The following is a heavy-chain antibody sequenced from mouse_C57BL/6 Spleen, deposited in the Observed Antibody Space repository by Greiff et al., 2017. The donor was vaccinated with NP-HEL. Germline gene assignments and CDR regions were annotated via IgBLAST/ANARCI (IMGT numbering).Heavy chain of an antibody. D-gene: IGHD1-1*01. V-gene: IGHV3-6*01. CDR2: ISYDGSN. Sequence: EVHLVESGPGLVKPSQSLSLTCSVTGYSITSGYYWNWIRQFPGNKLEWMGYISYDGSNNYNPSLKNRISITRDTSKNQFFLKLNSVTTEDTATYYCASGIPYYGSSYAYWGQGTTLTVSS. CDR3: ASGIPYYGSSYAY. CDR1: GYSITSGYY. J-gene: IGHJ2*01.